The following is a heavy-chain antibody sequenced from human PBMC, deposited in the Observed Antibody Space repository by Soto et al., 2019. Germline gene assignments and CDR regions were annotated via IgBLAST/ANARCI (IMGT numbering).Heavy chain of an antibody. D-gene: IGHD6-13*01. J-gene: IGHJ6*02. CDR2: ISAYNGNT. Sequence: QVQLVQSGAEVKKPGASVKVSCTASGYTFTSYGISWVRQAPGQGLEWMGWISAYNGNTNYAQKLQGRVTMTTDTSTSTAYMELRSLRSDDTAVYYCATLYSSSLKDYYYYGMDVWGQGTTVTVSS. CDR3: ATLYSSSLKDYYYYGMDV. V-gene: IGHV1-18*01. CDR1: GYTFTSYG.